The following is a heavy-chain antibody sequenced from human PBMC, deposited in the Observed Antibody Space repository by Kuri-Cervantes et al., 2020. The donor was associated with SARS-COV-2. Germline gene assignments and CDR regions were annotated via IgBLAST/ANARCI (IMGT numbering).Heavy chain of an antibody. CDR2: ISAYNGNT. J-gene: IGHJ4*02. Sequence: ASVKVSCKASGYTFSTYGISWVRQAPGQGLEWMGWISAYNGNTNYAQNLQGRVTMTRDTSTSTVYMELSSLRSEDTAVYYCARGYDSSGYYYDYWGQGTLVTVSS. D-gene: IGHD3-22*01. CDR1: GYTFSTYG. CDR3: ARGYDSSGYYYDY. V-gene: IGHV1-18*01.